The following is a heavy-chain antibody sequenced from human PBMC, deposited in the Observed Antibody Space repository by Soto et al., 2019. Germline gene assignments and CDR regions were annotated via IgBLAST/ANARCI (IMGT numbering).Heavy chain of an antibody. CDR2: IIPIFGTA. V-gene: IGHV1-69*06. J-gene: IGHJ6*02. D-gene: IGHD5-12*01. Sequence: ASVKVSCKASGGTFSSYAISCVLQARLRWLDGMGGIIPIFGTANYAQKFQGRVTITADKSTSTAYMELSSLRSEDTAVYYCASGRDGYNSDGLYGMDVWGQGTTVTVSS. CDR3: ASGRDGYNSDGLYGMDV. CDR1: GGTFSSYA.